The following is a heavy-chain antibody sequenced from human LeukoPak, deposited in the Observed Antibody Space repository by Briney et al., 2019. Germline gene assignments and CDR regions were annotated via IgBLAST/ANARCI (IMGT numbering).Heavy chain of an antibody. J-gene: IGHJ4*02. CDR3: ARGPDSSGYYPPYFDY. V-gene: IGHV4-34*01. D-gene: IGHD3-22*01. Sequence: SETLSLTCAVYGGSFSGYYWSWLRQPPGKGLEWIGEINHSGSTNYNPSLKSRVTISVDTSKNQFSLKLSSVTAADTAVYYCARGPDSSGYYPPYFDYWGQGTLVTVSS. CDR1: GGSFSGYY. CDR2: INHSGST.